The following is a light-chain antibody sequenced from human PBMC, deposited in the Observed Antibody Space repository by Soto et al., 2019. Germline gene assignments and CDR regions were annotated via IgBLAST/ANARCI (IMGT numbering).Light chain of an antibody. Sequence: EIVLTRSPGTLALSPGERATLSCRASQVVTSNYVAWYQQRPGLAPRLLIYGASSRSTGIPDRFSGSGSGRDFTLTISRLEPGDFALYFCQQYGSLWTFGQGTKVEIK. J-gene: IGKJ1*01. CDR3: QQYGSLWT. CDR2: GAS. CDR1: QVVTSNY. V-gene: IGKV3-20*01.